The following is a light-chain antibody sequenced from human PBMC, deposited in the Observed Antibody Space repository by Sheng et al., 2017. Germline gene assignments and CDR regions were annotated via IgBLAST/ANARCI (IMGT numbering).Light chain of an antibody. J-gene: IGKJ2*01. Sequence: DIQVTQSPSSLSASVGDRVTITCRASQDIRNSLAWYQQKPGKAPNLLIYGASTLQSGVPSRFSGSGSGTDFTLTISSLQPEDFATYYCQQVTIYPYTFGQGTKLEIK. CDR2: GAS. V-gene: IGKV1-16*01. CDR1: QDIRNS. CDR3: QQVTIYPYT.